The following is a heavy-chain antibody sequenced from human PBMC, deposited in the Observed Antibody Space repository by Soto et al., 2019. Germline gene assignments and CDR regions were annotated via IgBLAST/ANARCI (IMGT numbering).Heavy chain of an antibody. CDR1: GDSVSSNSAA. Sequence: SQTLSLTCAISGDSVSSNSAAWNWIRQSPSRGLEWLGRTYYRSKWYNDYAVSVKSRITINPDTSKNQFSLQLNSVTPDDTAVYYCARDFSSSSWGYYYYGMDIWGQGTTVTV. CDR3: ARDFSSSSWGYYYYGMDI. V-gene: IGHV6-1*01. D-gene: IGHD6-13*01. CDR2: TYYRSKWYN. J-gene: IGHJ6*02.